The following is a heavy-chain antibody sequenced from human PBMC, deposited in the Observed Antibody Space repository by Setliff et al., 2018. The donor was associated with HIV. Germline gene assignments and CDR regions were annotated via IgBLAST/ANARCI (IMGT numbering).Heavy chain of an antibody. J-gene: IGHJ4*02. CDR3: AKEFEDLSGAY. CDR2: ISYDGSEK. CDR1: GFTFGSYA. V-gene: IGHV3-30*04. D-gene: IGHD3-10*01. Sequence: PGGSLRLSCAASGFTFGSYAMHWVRQAPGRGLEWVAAISYDGSEKYYVDSVKGRFTISRDNSKNTLYLQMNSLRAEDTATYYCAKEFEDLSGAYWGQGTLVTVSS.